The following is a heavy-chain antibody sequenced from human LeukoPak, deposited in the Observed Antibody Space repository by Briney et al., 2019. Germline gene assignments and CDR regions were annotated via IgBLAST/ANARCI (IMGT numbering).Heavy chain of an antibody. CDR3: ASHRRSHGAEY. V-gene: IGHV4-59*08. CDR1: GGSFEHYF. J-gene: IGHJ4*02. CDR2: VYYTGST. D-gene: IGHD5-18*01. Sequence: SETLSLTCTVSGGSFEHYFWSWIRQPPGKGLEFLGYVYYTGSTDYSPSLKSRLTISADAAKNQFSLNLRSVTAADTAVYFCASHRRSHGAEYWGQGTLVTVSS.